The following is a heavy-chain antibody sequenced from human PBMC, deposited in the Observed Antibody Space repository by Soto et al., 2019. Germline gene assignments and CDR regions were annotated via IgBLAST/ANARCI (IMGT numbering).Heavy chain of an antibody. D-gene: IGHD2-21*01. J-gene: IGHJ5*02. CDR2: IYVTGAV. CDR1: GAALNSGNYY. CDR3: ARLRIATNNYKWFDP. Sequence: SETLSLTCSVSGAALNSGNYYWSWIRQVPGKGLEWIGHIYVTGAVDYNQSLRDRITISQDTSERQFSMNLRLVTAADTAVYYCARLRIATNNYKWFDPWGQGTLVTVS. V-gene: IGHV4-31*03.